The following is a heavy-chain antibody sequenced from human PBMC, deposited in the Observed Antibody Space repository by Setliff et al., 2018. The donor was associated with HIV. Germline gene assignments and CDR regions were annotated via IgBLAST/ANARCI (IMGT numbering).Heavy chain of an antibody. V-gene: IGHV1-46*01. CDR1: GYTFTSYY. J-gene: IGHJ4*02. CDR3: ARPGGSYGDYGWYLRF. Sequence: ASVKVSCKASGYTFTSYYLHWLRQAPGQGLEWMGISYPSDGRTQYAQKFQGRLTMTTDTSTSTAYMELRSLRSDDTAMYYCARPGGSYGDYGWYLRFWGQGTLVTVSS. CDR2: SYPSDGRT. D-gene: IGHD4-17*01.